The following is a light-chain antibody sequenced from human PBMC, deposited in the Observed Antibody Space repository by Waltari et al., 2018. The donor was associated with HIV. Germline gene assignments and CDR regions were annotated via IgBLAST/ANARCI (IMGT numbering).Light chain of an antibody. CDR2: NPN. Sequence: QTVVTQEPSLSVSPGGTVTLTCGLSSGSVSTRYYPSWYQQTPGQAPRTLIYNPNSRSSGVSDRFSGSILGNKAALTITGTQADDECDYYCVLYMGSGIWVFGGGTKLTVL. CDR1: SGSVSTRYY. J-gene: IGLJ3*02. CDR3: VLYMGSGIWV. V-gene: IGLV8-61*01.